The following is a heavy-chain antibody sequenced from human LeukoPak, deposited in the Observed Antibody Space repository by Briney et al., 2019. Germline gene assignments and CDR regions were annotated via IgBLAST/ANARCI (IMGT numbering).Heavy chain of an antibody. V-gene: IGHV3-48*04. CDR2: ISRSASTI. D-gene: IGHD6-6*01. Sequence: GGSLRLSCAASGFTFSSYSMNWVRQAPGKGLEWVSYISRSASTIYYADSVKGRFTISRDNAKNSLYLQMNSLRAEDTALYYCARASPSSFNSYYYYMDVWGKGTTVTISS. J-gene: IGHJ6*03. CDR1: GFTFSSYS. CDR3: ARASPSSFNSYYYYMDV.